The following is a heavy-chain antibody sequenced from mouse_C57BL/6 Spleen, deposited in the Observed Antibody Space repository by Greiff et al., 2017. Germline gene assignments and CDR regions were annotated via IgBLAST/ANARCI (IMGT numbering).Heavy chain of an antibody. CDR1: GFTFSDYG. V-gene: IGHV5-17*01. J-gene: IGHJ4*01. CDR2: ISSGSSTI. CDR3: ARRDYDRGGYAMDY. Sequence: EVQRVESGGGLVKPGGSLKLSCAASGFTFSDYGMHWVRQAPEKGLEWVAYISSGSSTIYYADTVKGRFTISRDNAKNTLFLQMTSLRSEDTAMYYCARRDYDRGGYAMDYWGQGTSVTVSS. D-gene: IGHD2-4*01.